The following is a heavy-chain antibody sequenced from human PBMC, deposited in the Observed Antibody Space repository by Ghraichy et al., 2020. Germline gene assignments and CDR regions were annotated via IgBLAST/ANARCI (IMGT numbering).Heavy chain of an antibody. J-gene: IGHJ4*02. CDR1: GFTFSSYA. D-gene: IGHD2-15*01. V-gene: IGHV3-23*01. CDR3: AKVEDCSGGSCYSFGY. Sequence: GESLNISCAASGFTFSSYAMSWVRQAPGKGLEWVSAISGSGGSTYYADSVKGRFTISRDNSKNTLYLQMNSLRAEDTAVYYCAKVEDCSGGSCYSFGYWGQGTLVTVSS. CDR2: ISGSGGST.